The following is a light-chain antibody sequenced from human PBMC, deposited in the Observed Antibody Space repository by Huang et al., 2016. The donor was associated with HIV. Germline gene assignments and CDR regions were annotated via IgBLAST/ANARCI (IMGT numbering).Light chain of an antibody. CDR1: QSVGSN. CDR2: GSS. V-gene: IGKV3-15*01. Sequence: EVVMTQSPATLSVSPGERATLSCRASQSVGSNLAWYQQRPGQAPGLLIYGSSMRAAGVPVRFSGSGSGTDFTLTISSLQSEDFAIYYCQRYNDWLSLTFGGGTRVEIK. J-gene: IGKJ4*01. CDR3: QRYNDWLSLT.